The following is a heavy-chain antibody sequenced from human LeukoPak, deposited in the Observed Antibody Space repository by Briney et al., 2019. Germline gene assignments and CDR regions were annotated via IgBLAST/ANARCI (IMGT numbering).Heavy chain of an antibody. Sequence: TGGTLRLSCAASGFTFSSYGMSWVRQAPGKGLEWVSAISGSGGSTYYADSVKGRFTISRDNSKNTLYLQMNSLRAEDTAVYYCAKEGYDILTGYLNLDYWGQGTLVTVSS. J-gene: IGHJ4*02. V-gene: IGHV3-23*01. CDR2: ISGSGGST. D-gene: IGHD3-9*01. CDR3: AKEGYDILTGYLNLDY. CDR1: GFTFSSYG.